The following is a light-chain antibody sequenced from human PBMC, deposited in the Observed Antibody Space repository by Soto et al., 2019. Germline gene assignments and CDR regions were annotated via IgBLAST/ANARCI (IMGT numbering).Light chain of an antibody. CDR3: QSYDSSLSVHVV. Sequence: QSVLTQPPSVSGAPGQRITISCTGNSSNIGAGFDVHWYQHFPATAPKLLIYGNSNRPSGVPDRFSGSRSVTSASLAITGLQAEDEADYYCQSYDSSLSVHVVFGGGTQLTVL. CDR1: SSNIGAGFD. CDR2: GNS. V-gene: IGLV1-40*01. J-gene: IGLJ2*01.